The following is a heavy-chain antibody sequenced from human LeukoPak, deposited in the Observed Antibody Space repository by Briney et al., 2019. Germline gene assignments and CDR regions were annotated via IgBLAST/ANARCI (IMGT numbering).Heavy chain of an antibody. CDR1: GFTFSSYA. CDR2: ISGSGGST. CDR3: AKNDDGSGRHTYYYYGMDV. D-gene: IGHD3-10*01. V-gene: IGHV3-23*01. Sequence: HPGGSLRLSCAASGFTFSSYAMSWVRQAPGKGLEWVSAISGSGGSTYYADSVKGRFTISRDNSRNTLYLQMNSLRAEDTAVYYCAKNDDGSGRHTYYYYGMDVWGRGTTVTVSS. J-gene: IGHJ6*02.